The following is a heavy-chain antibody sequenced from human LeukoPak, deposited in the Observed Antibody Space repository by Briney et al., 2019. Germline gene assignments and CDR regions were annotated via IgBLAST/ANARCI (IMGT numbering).Heavy chain of an antibody. J-gene: IGHJ3*02. CDR2: IIPIFGTA. CDR1: GGTFSSYA. CDR3: ARDPLEYCGGDCYTWGDAFDI. V-gene: IGHV1-69*05. Sequence: ASVKVSCKASGGTFSSYAISWVRQAPGQGLEWMGRIIPIFGTANYAQKLQGRVTMTTDTSTSTAYMELRSLRSDDTAVYYCARDPLEYCGGDCYTWGDAFDIWGQGTMVTVSS. D-gene: IGHD2-21*01.